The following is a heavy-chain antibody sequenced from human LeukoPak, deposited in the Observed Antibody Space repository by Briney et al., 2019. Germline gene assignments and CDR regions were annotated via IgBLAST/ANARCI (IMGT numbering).Heavy chain of an antibody. CDR2: ISSSSTYI. J-gene: IGHJ4*02. Sequence: PGGSLRVSCPASGFTLSIYSMNWVRQAPGKGLEWVSSISSSSTYIYYADSVKGRFTISRDNAKNSLYLQMNSLRAEDTAVYYCASGGLGSDFWSGYHEYWGQESLVTVSS. CDR1: GFTLSIYS. CDR3: ASGGLGSDFWSGYHEY. V-gene: IGHV3-21*01. D-gene: IGHD3-3*01.